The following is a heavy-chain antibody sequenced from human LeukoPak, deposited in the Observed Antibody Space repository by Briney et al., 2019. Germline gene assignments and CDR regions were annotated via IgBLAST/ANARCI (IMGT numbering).Heavy chain of an antibody. D-gene: IGHD3-3*01. CDR1: GGSISSNSYY. CDR3: ARHTITIFVISWFDP. CDR2: IYYSGST. V-gene: IGHV4-39*07. Sequence: SETLSLTCAVSGGSISSNSYYWGWIRQPPGKGLEWIGSIYYSGSTYYNPSLKSRVTISVDTSKNQFSLKLSSVTAADTAVYYCARHTITIFVISWFDPWGQGTLVTVSS. J-gene: IGHJ5*02.